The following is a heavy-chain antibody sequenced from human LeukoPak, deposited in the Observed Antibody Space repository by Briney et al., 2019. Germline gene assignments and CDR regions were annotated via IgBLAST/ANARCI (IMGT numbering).Heavy chain of an antibody. CDR2: INHSGST. J-gene: IGHJ6*02. D-gene: IGHD5-24*01. CDR1: GGSFSGYY. Sequence: SETLSLTCAVYGGSFSGYYWSWIRQPPGKGLEWIGEINHSGSTNYNPSLKSRVTISVDTSKNQFSLKLSSVTAADTAVYYCARGQEMATIAPYYYYYGMDVWGQGTTVTVSS. CDR3: ARGQEMATIAPYYYYYGMDV. V-gene: IGHV4-34*01.